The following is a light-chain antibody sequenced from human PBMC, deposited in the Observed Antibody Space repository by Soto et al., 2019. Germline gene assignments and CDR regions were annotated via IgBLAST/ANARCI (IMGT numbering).Light chain of an antibody. V-gene: IGKV1-5*01. CDR2: DAS. J-gene: IGKJ1*01. CDR1: QSIGTW. Sequence: DIQMTQSPSTLSASVGDRVTITCRASQSIGTWLAWYQQKPGKAPKLLIYDASSLESGVPSRFSGSGSGTEFTLTISSLQSEDFAVYYCQQYNNWPPVTFGQGTKVGIK. CDR3: QQYNNWPPVT.